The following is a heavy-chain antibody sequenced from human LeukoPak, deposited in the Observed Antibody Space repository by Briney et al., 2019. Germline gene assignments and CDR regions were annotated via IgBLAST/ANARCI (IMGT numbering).Heavy chain of an antibody. V-gene: IGHV1-2*02. D-gene: IGHD4-17*01. CDR1: GYTFTGYY. CDR2: INPNSGGT. J-gene: IGHJ4*02. Sequence: GASLKDSCKASGYTFTGYYMHWVRHAPGQGLEWMGWINPNSGGTNYAQKFQGRVTMTRDTSISTAYMELSRLRSDDTAVYHCASGEDYGAKVDYWGQGTLVTVSS. CDR3: ASGEDYGAKVDY.